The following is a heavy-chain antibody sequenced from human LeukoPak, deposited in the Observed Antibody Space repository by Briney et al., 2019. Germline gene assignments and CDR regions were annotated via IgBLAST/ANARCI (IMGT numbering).Heavy chain of an antibody. CDR1: GYTFITYG. D-gene: IGHD3-22*01. Sequence: GASVKVPYKASGYTFITYGISWVRQAPGQGLEWMGWISAYNGNTNYAQNLQGRVTMTTDTSTSTAYKELRSLRSDDTAVYYCATINYDSSGYRYYFDYWGQGNLVTVSS. CDR3: ATINYDSSGYRYYFDY. CDR2: ISAYNGNT. V-gene: IGHV1-18*01. J-gene: IGHJ4*02.